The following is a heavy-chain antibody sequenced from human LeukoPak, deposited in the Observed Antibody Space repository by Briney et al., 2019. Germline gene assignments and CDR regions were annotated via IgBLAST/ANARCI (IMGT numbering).Heavy chain of an antibody. D-gene: IGHD5-12*01. Sequence: PGGSLRLSCAASGFTFSNYAMSWVRQAPGKGLEWVSAISGSGGSTYYADSVKGRFTISRDNAKNSLYLQMNSLRAEDTAVYYCARDSGYDGSPWGHWGQGTLVTVSS. CDR1: GFTFSNYA. CDR2: ISGSGGST. J-gene: IGHJ4*02. V-gene: IGHV3-23*01. CDR3: ARDSGYDGSPWGH.